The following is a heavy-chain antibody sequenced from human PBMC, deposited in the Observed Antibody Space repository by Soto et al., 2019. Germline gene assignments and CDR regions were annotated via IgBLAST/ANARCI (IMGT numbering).Heavy chain of an antibody. CDR3: TRAVAGTFSPYYFDC. V-gene: IGHV3-49*03. Sequence: GGSLRLSCTTSEFTFGDYTMSWFRQAPGKGLEWVGFIRNKTYGGTTEYAASVKGRFTISRDDSKNIAYLQLNSLKTEDTAVYYCTRAVAGTFSPYYFDCWGQGDLVTVSS. CDR1: EFTFGDYT. J-gene: IGHJ4*02. D-gene: IGHD6-19*01. CDR2: IRNKTYGGTT.